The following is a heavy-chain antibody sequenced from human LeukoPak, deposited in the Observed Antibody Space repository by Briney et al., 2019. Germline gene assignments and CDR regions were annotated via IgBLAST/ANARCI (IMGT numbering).Heavy chain of an antibody. D-gene: IGHD1-7*01. CDR1: GDSVSSNSAA. Sequence: SQTLSLTCAISGDSVSSNSAAWNWIRQSPSRGLEWLGKTYYRSKWYNAYADSVKSRITINPDTSKNQFSLQLNSLTPEDTAVYYCASSGNYRFDYWGQGTLVTVSS. CDR2: TYYRSKWYN. J-gene: IGHJ4*02. CDR3: ASSGNYRFDY. V-gene: IGHV6-1*01.